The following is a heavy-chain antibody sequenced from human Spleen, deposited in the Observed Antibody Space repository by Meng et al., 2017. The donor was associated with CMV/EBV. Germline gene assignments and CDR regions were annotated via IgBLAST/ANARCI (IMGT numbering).Heavy chain of an antibody. Sequence: GGSLRLSCAASGFTFSSYSMNWVRQAPGKGLEWVSSISSSSSYIYYADSVKGRFTISRDNAKNSLYLQMNSLRAEDTAVYYCAREGATTYYDFWSGYYKGCGMDVWGQGTTVTVSS. CDR2: ISSSSSYI. J-gene: IGHJ6*02. V-gene: IGHV3-21*01. D-gene: IGHD3-3*01. CDR1: GFTFSSYS. CDR3: AREGATTYYDFWSGYYKGCGMDV.